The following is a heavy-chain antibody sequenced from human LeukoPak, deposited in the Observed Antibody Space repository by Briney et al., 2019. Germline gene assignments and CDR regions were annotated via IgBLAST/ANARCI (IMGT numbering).Heavy chain of an antibody. CDR1: GGFISSGSHY. CDR3: ARDYGEMATTHRYYFDY. D-gene: IGHD5-24*01. CDR2: TYTSGST. J-gene: IGHJ4*02. V-gene: IGHV4-61*02. Sequence: KSSQTLSLTCTVSGGFISSGSHYWSWIRQPAGKGLEWIGRTYTSGSTNYNPSLKSRVTISVDTSKNQFSLKLSSVTAADTAVYYCARDYGEMATTHRYYFDYWGQGTLVTVSS.